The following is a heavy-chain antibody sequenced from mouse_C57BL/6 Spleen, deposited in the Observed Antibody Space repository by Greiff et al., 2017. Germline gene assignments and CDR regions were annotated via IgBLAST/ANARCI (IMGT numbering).Heavy chain of an antibody. J-gene: IGHJ4*01. CDR2: IHPNSGST. D-gene: IGHD2-3*01. CDR3: AIGLLRDYAMDY. CDR1: GYTFTSYW. V-gene: IGHV1-64*01. Sequence: QVQLQQPGAELVKPGASVKLSCKASGYTFTSYWMHWVKQRPGQGLEWIGMIHPNSGSTNYNEKFKSKATLTVDKSSSTAYMQLSSLTSEDSAVYYCAIGLLRDYAMDYWGQGTSVTVSS.